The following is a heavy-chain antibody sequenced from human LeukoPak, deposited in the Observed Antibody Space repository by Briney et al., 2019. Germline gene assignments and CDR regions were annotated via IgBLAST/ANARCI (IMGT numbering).Heavy chain of an antibody. CDR2: IYPGDSDT. J-gene: IGHJ3*02. CDR3: ARLDNYYDSSSNAFDI. D-gene: IGHD3-22*01. CDR1: GYSFTSYW. V-gene: IGHV5-51*01. Sequence: GESLKISCKGSGYSFTSYWIGWVRQMPGKGLEWMGIIYPGDSDTRYSPSFQGQVTISADKSISTAYLQWSSLKASDTAMYYCARLDNYYDSSSNAFDIWGQGTMVTVPS.